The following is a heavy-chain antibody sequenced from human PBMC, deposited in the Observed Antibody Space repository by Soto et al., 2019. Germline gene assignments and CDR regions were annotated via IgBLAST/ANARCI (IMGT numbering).Heavy chain of an antibody. CDR1: GFTFSSYA. D-gene: IGHD1-26*01. J-gene: IGHJ4*02. V-gene: IGHV3-23*01. CDR3: ARRGSGSYYDY. Sequence: EVQLLESGGGLVQPGGSLRLSCAASGFTFSSYAMRWVRQAPVKGLEWVSAISGSGGSTYYADSVKGRFTISRENSKNMLYLQMNSLRAEDTVVYYCARRGSGSYYDYWGQGTLVTVSS. CDR2: ISGSGGST.